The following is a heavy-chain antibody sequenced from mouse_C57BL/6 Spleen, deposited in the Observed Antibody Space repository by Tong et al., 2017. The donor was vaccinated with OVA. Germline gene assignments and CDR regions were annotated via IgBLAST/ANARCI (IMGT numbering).Heavy chain of an antibody. V-gene: IGHV14-3*02. CDR2: IDPANGNT. CDR1: GFNIKDTY. CDR3: FDY. Sequence: GFNIKDTYMHWVKQRPEQGLEWIGRIDPANGNTKYDPKFQGKATITADTSSTPAYRQLSSLTSEDTALVAYFDYWGKGSTFTVSA. J-gene: IGHJ2*01.